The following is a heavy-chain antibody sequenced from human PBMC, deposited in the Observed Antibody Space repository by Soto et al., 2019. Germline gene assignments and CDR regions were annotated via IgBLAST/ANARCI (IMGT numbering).Heavy chain of an antibody. CDR2: ISGSGGST. Sequence: GGSLRLSCVVSEFTFSSYAMSWVRQAPGKGLEWVSAISGSGGSTYYADSVKGRFTISRDNSKNTLYLQMNSLRAEDTAVYYCAKGDIVVVPAPSDYWGQGTLVTVSS. D-gene: IGHD2-2*01. CDR1: EFTFSSYA. CDR3: AKGDIVVVPAPSDY. J-gene: IGHJ4*02. V-gene: IGHV3-23*01.